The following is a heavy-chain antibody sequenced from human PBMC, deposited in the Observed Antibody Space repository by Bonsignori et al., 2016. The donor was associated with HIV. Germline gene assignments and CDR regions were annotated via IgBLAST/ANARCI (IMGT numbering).Heavy chain of an antibody. CDR2: MNPNSGTT. V-gene: IGHV1-8*03. Sequence: QVQLVQSGAEVKKPGASVKVSCKASGYTFTNFDINWVRQATGQGLEWMGWMNPNSGTTGFAQKFRGRIAFTRNTSLNSAFMELSSLRSEDTAVYYCTRGQGTSGWFDPGAREP. J-gene: IGHJ5*02. CDR3: TRGQGTSGWFDP. CDR1: GYTFTNFD.